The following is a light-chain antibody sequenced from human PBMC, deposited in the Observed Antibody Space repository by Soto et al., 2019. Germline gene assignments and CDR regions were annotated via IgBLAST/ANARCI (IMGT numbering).Light chain of an antibody. Sequence: QSALTQPASVSGSPGQSITISCTGTSSDVGGYNYVSWYQQHPGKAPKLMIYEVSNRPSEVSNRFSGSKSGNTASLTISGPRAEDGGNYTCSSYTSGITLVLFGGGTKLTV. J-gene: IGLJ2*01. CDR1: SSDVGGYNY. CDR2: EVS. V-gene: IGLV2-14*01. CDR3: SSYTSGITLVL.